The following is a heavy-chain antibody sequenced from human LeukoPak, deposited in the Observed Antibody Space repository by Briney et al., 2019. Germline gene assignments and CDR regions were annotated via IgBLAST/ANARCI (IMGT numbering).Heavy chain of an antibody. CDR1: GYTFTGHY. J-gene: IGHJ5*02. CDR3: ARDGNWNYHPLDP. V-gene: IGHV1-2*02. CDR2: INPNTGGT. Sequence: GASVKVSCKASGYTFTGHYMHWVRQAPGQGLEWMGWINPNTGGTNYVQKFKGRVTMTRDTSISTAYMELSRLTSDDTAVYYCARDGNWNYHPLDPWGQGTLVTVSS. D-gene: IGHD1-7*01.